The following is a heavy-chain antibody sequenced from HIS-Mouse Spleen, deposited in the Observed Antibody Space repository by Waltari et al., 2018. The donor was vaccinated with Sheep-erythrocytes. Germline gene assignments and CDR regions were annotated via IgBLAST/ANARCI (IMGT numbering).Heavy chain of an antibody. J-gene: IGHJ3*02. CDR3: ARAVAGTPDAFDI. Sequence: EVQLVESGGGLVQPGGSLRLSCAASGCTLSSYWMSWVRQAPGKGLGWVANIKQDGSEKYYVDSVKGRFTISRDNAKNSLYLQMNSLRAEDTAVYYCARAVAGTPDAFDIWGQGTMVTVSS. V-gene: IGHV3-7*01. CDR1: GCTLSSYW. CDR2: IKQDGSEK. D-gene: IGHD1-7*01.